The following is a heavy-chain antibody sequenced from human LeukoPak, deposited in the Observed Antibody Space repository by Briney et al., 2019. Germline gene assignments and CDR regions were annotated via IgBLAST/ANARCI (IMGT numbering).Heavy chain of an antibody. D-gene: IGHD2-2*01. CDR3: ARDGEVRQGHCSTTSCPVDY. V-gene: IGHV1-46*01. CDR2: INPSGGST. CDR1: GYTFTSYY. J-gene: IGHJ4*02. Sequence: GASVKVSCKASGYTFTSYYMHWVRQAPGQGLEWMGIINPSGGSTSYAQKFQGRVTMTRDTSVSTAYMELSGLRFDDTAVYYCARDGEVRQGHCSTTSCPVDYWGQGTLITVSS.